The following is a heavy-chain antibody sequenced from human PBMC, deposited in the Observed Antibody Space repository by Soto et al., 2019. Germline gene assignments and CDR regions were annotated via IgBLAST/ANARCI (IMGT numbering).Heavy chain of an antibody. CDR1: GFTFSSYS. CDR2: ISSSSSTI. J-gene: IGHJ3*02. CDR3: VRSTLAASAFDI. Sequence: PGGSLRLSCAASGFTFSSYSMNWVRQAPGKGLEWVSYISSSSSTIYYADSVKGRFTISRDNAKNSLYLQMNSLRAEDTAVYYFVRSTLAASAFDIWCQAIMVTVS. D-gene: IGHD2-15*01. V-gene: IGHV3-48*01.